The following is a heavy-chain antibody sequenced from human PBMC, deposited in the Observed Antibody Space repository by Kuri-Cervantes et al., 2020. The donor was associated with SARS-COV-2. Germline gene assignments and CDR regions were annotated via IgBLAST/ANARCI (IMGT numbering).Heavy chain of an antibody. Sequence: ESLKISCAVYGGSFSGYYWSWIRQPPGKGLEWIGEINHSGSTNYNPSLKSRVTISVDTSKNQFSLKLSSVTAADTAVYYCARLVGPYDSSGYYKVLFDYWGQGTLVTVSS. D-gene: IGHD3-22*01. J-gene: IGHJ4*02. V-gene: IGHV4-34*01. CDR2: INHSGST. CDR1: GGSFSGYY. CDR3: ARLVGPYDSSGYYKVLFDY.